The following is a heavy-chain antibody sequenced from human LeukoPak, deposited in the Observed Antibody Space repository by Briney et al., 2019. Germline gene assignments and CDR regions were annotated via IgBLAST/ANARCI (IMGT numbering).Heavy chain of an antibody. CDR1: GGFISSYY. V-gene: IGHV4-59*01. CDR2: IYYSGST. D-gene: IGHD2-21*02. J-gene: IGHJ5*02. CDR3: ARAYCGGDCYSWWFDP. Sequence: SETLSLTCTVSGGFISSYYWSWIRQPPGKGLEWIGYIYYSGSTNYNPSLKSRVTISVDTSKNQFSLKLSSVTAADTAVYYCARAYCGGDCYSWWFDPWGQGTLVTVSS.